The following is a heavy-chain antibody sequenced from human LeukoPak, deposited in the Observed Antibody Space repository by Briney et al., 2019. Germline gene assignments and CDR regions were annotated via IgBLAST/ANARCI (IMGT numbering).Heavy chain of an antibody. CDR2: ITYDGNSK. V-gene: IGHV3-30-3*01. J-gene: IGHJ6*02. D-gene: IGHD6-13*01. Sequence: GGSLRLSCAASGFTFSSHAMHWVRQAPGKGLEWVALITYDGNSKYYADSLKGRFTISRDNSKNTLYLQMDTLRAEDTAVYYCAKGATRIAAAARDAMDVWGQGTTVTVSS. CDR3: AKGATRIAAAARDAMDV. CDR1: GFTFSSHA.